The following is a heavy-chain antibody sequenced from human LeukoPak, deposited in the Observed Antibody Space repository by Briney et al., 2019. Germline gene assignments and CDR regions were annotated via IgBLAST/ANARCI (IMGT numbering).Heavy chain of an antibody. Sequence: GGSLRLSCAASGFTVSSNYMSWVRQAPGKGPEWVSVIYSGGSTYYADSVKGRFTISRDNSKNTLYLQMNSLRAEDTAVYYCARIWAGAFSYYYYGMDVWGQGTTVTVSS. CDR2: IYSGGST. CDR3: ARIWAGAFSYYYYGMDV. D-gene: IGHD3-3*02. J-gene: IGHJ6*02. V-gene: IGHV3-66*01. CDR1: GFTVSSNY.